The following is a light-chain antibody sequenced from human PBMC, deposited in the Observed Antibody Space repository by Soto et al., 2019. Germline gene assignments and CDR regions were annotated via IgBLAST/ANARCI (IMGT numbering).Light chain of an antibody. CDR2: GAS. Sequence: EIVMTQSPATLSVSPGESATLSCRSSQNIRNNLAWYQQKPGQAPRLLIYGASIRAAGIPDRFSGSGSGADFTLTISRLEPEDFAVHYCQQYGSSPRTFGQGTKVDIK. J-gene: IGKJ1*01. CDR3: QQYGSSPRT. CDR1: QNIRNN. V-gene: IGKV3-20*01.